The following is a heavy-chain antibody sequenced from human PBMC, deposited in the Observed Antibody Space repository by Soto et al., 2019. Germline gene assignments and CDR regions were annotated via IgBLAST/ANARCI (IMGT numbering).Heavy chain of an antibody. CDR1: SDSISSYY. CDR2: ISYSGST. D-gene: IGHD6-13*01. J-gene: IGHJ4*02. V-gene: IGHV4-59*01. CDR3: ARGTSWQLPFDY. Sequence: SETLSLTCTVSSDSISSYYCSWIRQPPGKRLEWIGYISYSGSTDYNPSLKSRVTISGETSKNQFSLKVSSVTAADTAVYYCARGTSWQLPFDYWGQGTLVTVSS.